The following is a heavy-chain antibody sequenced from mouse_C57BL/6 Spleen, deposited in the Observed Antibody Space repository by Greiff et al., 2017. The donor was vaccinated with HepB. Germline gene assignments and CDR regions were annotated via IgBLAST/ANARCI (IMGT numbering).Heavy chain of an antibody. V-gene: IGHV1-53*01. CDR2: INPSNGGT. D-gene: IGHD2-5*01. Sequence: QVQLQQPGTELVKPGASVKPSCKASGYTFTSYWMHWVKQRPGQGLEWIGNINPSNGGTNYNEKVKSKATLTVDKSSSTAYMQLSSLTSEDSAVYYCARSDSNYLYWYFDVWGTGTTVTVSS. CDR3: ARSDSNYLYWYFDV. CDR1: GYTFTSYW. J-gene: IGHJ1*03.